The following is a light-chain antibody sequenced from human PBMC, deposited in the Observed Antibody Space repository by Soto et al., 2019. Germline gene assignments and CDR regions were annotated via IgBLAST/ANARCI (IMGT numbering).Light chain of an antibody. CDR3: QSYDNNSDYV. CDR1: SSNIGAGYV. J-gene: IGLJ1*01. Sequence: QSVLTQPPSVSGAPGQRVTISCTGSSSNIGAGYVVHWYQQLPGAAPKLLIFSDNNRPSGVPDRFSGSKSGTSASLAITGLRAEDEADYCCQSYDNNSDYVFGTGTKVNVL. CDR2: SDN. V-gene: IGLV1-40*01.